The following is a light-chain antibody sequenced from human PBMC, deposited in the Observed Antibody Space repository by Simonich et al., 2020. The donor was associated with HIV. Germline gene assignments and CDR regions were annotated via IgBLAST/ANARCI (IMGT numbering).Light chain of an antibody. CDR2: NVT. CDR3: CSYAGSSTLVL. Sequence: QSALTQPASVSGSPGQSITISCIGTSSDFGTYNYVSWYQHHPGKAPKLIIFNVTERPSGVSNRFSGSKSGNTASLTISGLQAEDEADYYCCSYAGSSTLVLFGGGTKVTVL. V-gene: IGLV2-23*02. J-gene: IGLJ2*01. CDR1: SSDFGTYNY.